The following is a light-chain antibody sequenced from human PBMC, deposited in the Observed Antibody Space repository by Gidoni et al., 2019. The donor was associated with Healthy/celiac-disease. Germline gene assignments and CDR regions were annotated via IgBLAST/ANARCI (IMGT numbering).Light chain of an antibody. CDR1: QSISSW. J-gene: IGKJ1*01. CDR3: QQYNSYPWT. V-gene: IGKV1-5*03. CDR2: KSA. Sequence: IQVSQSPSTLSASVGDRVTITCRASQSISSWLAWYQQKPGKAPKLLIYKSASLESGVPSRFSGSGSGTEVTLTISSRLPDDFATYYCQQYNSYPWTFGQGTKVEIK.